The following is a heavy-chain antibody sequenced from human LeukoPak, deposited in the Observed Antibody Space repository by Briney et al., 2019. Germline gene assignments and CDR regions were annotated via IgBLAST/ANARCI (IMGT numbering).Heavy chain of an antibody. J-gene: IGHJ4*02. D-gene: IGHD2-15*01. Sequence: GGSLRLSCAAPGFTFDDYGMSWVRQAPGKGLEWVSGINWNGGSTGYADSVKGRFTISRDNAKNSLYLQMNSLRAEDTALYYCARDLGHCSGGSCSYYFDYWGQGTLVTVSS. CDR3: ARDLGHCSGGSCSYYFDY. CDR1: GFTFDDYG. V-gene: IGHV3-20*04. CDR2: INWNGGST.